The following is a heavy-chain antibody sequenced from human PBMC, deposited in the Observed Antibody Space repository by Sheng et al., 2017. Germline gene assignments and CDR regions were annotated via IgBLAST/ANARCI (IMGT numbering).Heavy chain of an antibody. J-gene: IGHJ5*02. D-gene: IGHD2-2*03. CDR2: IYHSGST. Sequence: QVQLQESGPGLVKPSETLSLTCAVSGYSISSGYYWGWIRQPPGKGLEWIGSIYHSGSTYYNPSLKSRVTISVDTSKNQFSLKLSSVTAADTAVYYCARDGYCSSTSCYGGWDWFDPWGQGTLVTVSS. CDR1: GYSISSGYY. CDR3: ARDGYCSSTSCYGGWDWFDP. V-gene: IGHV4-38-2*02.